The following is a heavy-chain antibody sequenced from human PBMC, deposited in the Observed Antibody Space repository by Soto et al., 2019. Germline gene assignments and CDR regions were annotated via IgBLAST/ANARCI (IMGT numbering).Heavy chain of an antibody. V-gene: IGHV4-30-4*01. D-gene: IGHD6-13*01. CDR1: GGSISRGDYY. CDR2: IYYSGST. Sequence: PSENLYITCTVYGGSISRGDYYWSWIRHPPGKGLEWIGYIYYSGSTYYNPSLKSRVTISVGTSKNQFSLKLSSVTAADTAVYYCAISFVGAAAGPFLYWCKATLLSGS. J-gene: IGHJ4*02. CDR3: AISFVGAAAGPFLY.